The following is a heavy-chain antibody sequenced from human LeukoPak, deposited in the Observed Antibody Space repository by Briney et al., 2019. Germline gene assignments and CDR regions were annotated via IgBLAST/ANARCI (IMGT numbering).Heavy chain of an antibody. D-gene: IGHD3-9*01. J-gene: IGHJ5*02. Sequence: ASVKVSCKASGYTFTSYDINWVRQATGQGLEWMGWMNPNSGNTGYAQKCQGRVTMTRNTSISTAYMEMSSLRSEDTAVYYCARIYYDILTGYRRFDPWGQGTLVTVSS. CDR2: MNPNSGNT. CDR3: ARIYYDILTGYRRFDP. V-gene: IGHV1-8*01. CDR1: GYTFTSYD.